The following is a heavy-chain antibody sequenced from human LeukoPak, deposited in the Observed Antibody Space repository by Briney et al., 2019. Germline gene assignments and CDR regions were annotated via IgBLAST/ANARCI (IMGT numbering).Heavy chain of an antibody. J-gene: IGHJ4*02. CDR3: AKDIGPVGDYGGNFDY. V-gene: IGHV3-43D*03. D-gene: IGHD4-17*01. CDR2: ISWDGGST. CDR1: GFTFDDYA. Sequence: GGSLRLSCAASGFTFDDYAMHWVRQAPGKGLEWVSLISWDGGSTYYADSVKGRFTISRDNSKNSLYLQMNSLRAEDTALYYCAKDIGPVGDYGGNFDYWGQGTLVTVSS.